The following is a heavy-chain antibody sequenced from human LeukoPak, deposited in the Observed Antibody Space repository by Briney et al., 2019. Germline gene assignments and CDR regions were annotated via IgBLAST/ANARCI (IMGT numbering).Heavy chain of an antibody. Sequence: ASVKVSCKASGYTFTSYYMHWVRQAPGQGLERMGVINPSGGSTSYAQKFQGRVTMTRDTSTSTVYMELSSLRSEDTAVYYCARDRQLVCDYWGQGTLVTVSS. CDR3: ARDRQLVCDY. D-gene: IGHD6-6*01. V-gene: IGHV1-46*01. J-gene: IGHJ4*02. CDR2: INPSGGST. CDR1: GYTFTSYY.